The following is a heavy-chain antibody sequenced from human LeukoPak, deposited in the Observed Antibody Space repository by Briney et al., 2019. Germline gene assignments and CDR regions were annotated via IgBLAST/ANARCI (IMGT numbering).Heavy chain of an antibody. Sequence: SETLSLTCAVYGGSFSGYYWSWIRRPPGKGLEWTGEINHSGSTNYNPSLKSRVTISVDTSKNQFSLKLSSVTAADTAVYYCAKGFPGYYGSGSYYPFDYWGQGTLVTVSS. V-gene: IGHV4-34*01. J-gene: IGHJ4*02. D-gene: IGHD3-10*01. CDR2: INHSGST. CDR3: AKGFPGYYGSGSYYPFDY. CDR1: GGSFSGYY.